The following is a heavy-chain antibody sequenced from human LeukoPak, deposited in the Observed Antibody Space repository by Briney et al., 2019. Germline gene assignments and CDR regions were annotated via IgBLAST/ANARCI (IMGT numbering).Heavy chain of an antibody. CDR2: IDYNGGSG. CDR1: GFTLSSYE. D-gene: IGHD3-22*01. CDR3: AREYDSSHFNNWFDP. V-gene: IGHV3-23*01. J-gene: IGHJ5*02. Sequence: GGSLRLSCTVSGFTLSSYEMSWIRQAPGKGLEWVSSIDYNGGSGHYADSVKGRFTISRDNSNNTLFLHLNSLRAEDTAVYYCAREYDSSHFNNWFDPWGQGTLVTVSS.